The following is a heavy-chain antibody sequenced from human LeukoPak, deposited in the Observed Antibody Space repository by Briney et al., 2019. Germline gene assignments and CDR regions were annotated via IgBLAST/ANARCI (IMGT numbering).Heavy chain of an antibody. V-gene: IGHV3-21*01. CDR3: ARDLHCSGGSCHSRYDY. CDR2: ISSSSSYI. D-gene: IGHD2-15*01. Sequence: PGGSLRLSCAASGFTFSSYSMNWVRQAPGKGLEWVSSISSSSSYIYYADSVKGRFTISRDNAKNSLYLQMNSLGAEDTAVYYCARDLHCSGGSCHSRYDYWGQGTLVTVSS. J-gene: IGHJ4*02. CDR1: GFTFSSYS.